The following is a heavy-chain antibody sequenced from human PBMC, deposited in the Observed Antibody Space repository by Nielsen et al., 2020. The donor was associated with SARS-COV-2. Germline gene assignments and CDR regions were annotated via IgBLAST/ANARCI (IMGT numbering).Heavy chain of an antibody. Sequence: SETLSLTCTVSGGSISTSSHSWGWIRQPPGKGLEWIGPIYSSGTTYYGPSLRSRVTISIDRFKNRFSLRLSSVTAADTATYYCATPFFSGNFPGDPFDSWGQGTLVTVSS. J-gene: IGHJ4*02. D-gene: IGHD1-26*01. CDR2: IYSSGTT. CDR1: GGSISTSSHS. V-gene: IGHV4-39*01. CDR3: ATPFFSGNFPGDPFDS.